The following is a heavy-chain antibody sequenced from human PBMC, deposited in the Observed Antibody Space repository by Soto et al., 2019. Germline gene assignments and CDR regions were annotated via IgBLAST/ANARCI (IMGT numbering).Heavy chain of an antibody. V-gene: IGHV3-21*01. D-gene: IGHD1-1*01. CDR3: ARDLHRSMERRALVFDP. CDR2: ISSSSSYI. J-gene: IGHJ5*02. Sequence: GGSLRLSCAASGFTFSSYSMNWVRQAPGKGLEWVSSISSSSSYIYYADSVKGRFTISRDNAKNSLYLQMNSLRAEDTAVYYCARDLHRSMERRALVFDPWGQGTLVTVSS. CDR1: GFTFSSYS.